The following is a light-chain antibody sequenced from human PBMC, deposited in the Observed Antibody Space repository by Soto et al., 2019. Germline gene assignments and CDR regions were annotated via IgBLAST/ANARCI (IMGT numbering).Light chain of an antibody. CDR3: QQYNIDWT. V-gene: IGKV1-5*03. CDR1: QSISTW. J-gene: IGKJ1*01. CDR2: KAS. Sequence: DIQMTQSPSTLSASVGDRVTITCRASQSISTWLAWYQQKPGKAPKLLIYKASSLESGVPSRFSGSGSGTEFTLTISSLQPDDFAIYYCQQYNIDWTFGQGTKVEIK.